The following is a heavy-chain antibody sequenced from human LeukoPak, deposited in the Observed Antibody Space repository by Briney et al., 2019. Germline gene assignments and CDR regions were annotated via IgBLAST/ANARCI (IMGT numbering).Heavy chain of an antibody. J-gene: IGHJ4*02. D-gene: IGHD5-24*01. CDR1: GFTFSIYW. V-gene: IGHV3-7*05. CDR3: ARGVRWLQLSYFDY. Sequence: GGSLRLSCVTSGFTFSIYWMSWVRHAPGKGLEGVASMKEDGSEKHFVDSVKGRFTISRDNARNSVYLQMNSLRAEDTAVYYCARGVRWLQLSYFDYWGQGTLVTVSS. CDR2: MKEDGSEK.